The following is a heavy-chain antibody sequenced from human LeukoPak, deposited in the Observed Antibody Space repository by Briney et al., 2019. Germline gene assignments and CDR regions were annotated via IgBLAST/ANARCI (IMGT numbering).Heavy chain of an antibody. CDR3: AKDFTSSRYCSGGSCFPYFDY. J-gene: IGHJ4*02. V-gene: IGHV3-23*01. CDR1: GFTFSSYA. D-gene: IGHD2-15*01. Sequence: GGSLRLSCAASGFTFSSYAMSWVRQAPGKGLEWVSAISGSGGSTYYADSVKGRFTISRDNSKNTLYLQMNSLRAGDTAVYYCAKDFTSSRYCSGGSCFPYFDYWGQGTLVTVSS. CDR2: ISGSGGST.